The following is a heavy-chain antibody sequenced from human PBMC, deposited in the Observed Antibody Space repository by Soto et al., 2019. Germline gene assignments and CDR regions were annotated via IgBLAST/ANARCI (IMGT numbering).Heavy chain of an antibody. CDR2: IYYSGST. J-gene: IGHJ3*02. CDR1: GGSISSSSYY. CDR3: ARHKYCGGDCYLMRNDFDI. V-gene: IGHV4-39*01. D-gene: IGHD2-21*02. Sequence: QLQLQESGPGLVKPSETLSLTCTVSGGSISSSSYYWGWIRQPPGKGLEWIGSIYYSGSTYYNPSLKSRGTISVKTSKNRFSLKLGSVAAADTAVCYCARHKYCGGDCYLMRNDFDIWGQGTMVTVSS.